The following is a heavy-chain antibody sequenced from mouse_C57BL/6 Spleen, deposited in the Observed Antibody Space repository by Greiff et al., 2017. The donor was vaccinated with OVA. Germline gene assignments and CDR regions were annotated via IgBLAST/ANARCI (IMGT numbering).Heavy chain of an antibody. D-gene: IGHD1-1*01. CDR3: ARFDYYGSSYWYFDV. J-gene: IGHJ1*03. V-gene: IGHV1-69*01. CDR1: GYTFTSYW. CDR2: IDPSDSYT. Sequence: QVQLQQPGAELVMPGASVKLSCKASGYTFTSYWMHWVKQRPGPGLEWIGEIDPSDSYTNYNQKFKGKSTLTVDKSSSTAYMQLSSLTSEDSAVYYCARFDYYGSSYWYFDVWGTGTTVTVSS.